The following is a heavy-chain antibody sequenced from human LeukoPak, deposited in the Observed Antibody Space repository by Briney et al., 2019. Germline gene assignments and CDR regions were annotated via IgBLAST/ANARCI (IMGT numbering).Heavy chain of an antibody. CDR1: GDSISSYY. CDR2: IYYSGNT. D-gene: IGHD6-13*01. J-gene: IGHJ4*02. V-gene: IGHV4-59*01. CDR3: ARVASSWSFDY. Sequence: SETLSLTCTVSGDSISSYYWSWIRQPPGKGLEWIGCIYYSGNTNYNPSLKSRVTTSVDTSKNQVSLKLSSVTAADTAVYYCARVASSWSFDYWGRGTLVTVSS.